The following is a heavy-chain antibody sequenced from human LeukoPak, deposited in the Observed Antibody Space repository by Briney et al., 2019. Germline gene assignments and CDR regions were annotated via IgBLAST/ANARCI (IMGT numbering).Heavy chain of an antibody. CDR1: GFTVSSNY. CDR2: IYSGGNT. CDR3: AKDMESAYDCSGYYSPFDS. J-gene: IGHJ4*02. V-gene: IGHV3-66*01. Sequence: GGSLRLSCAASGFTVSSNYMSWVRQAPGKGLEWVSVIYSGGNTYYADSVKGRFTISRDNSKNTLYLQMNSLKAEDTAVYYCAKDMESAYDCSGYYSPFDSWAQGILVTVSS. D-gene: IGHD3-22*01.